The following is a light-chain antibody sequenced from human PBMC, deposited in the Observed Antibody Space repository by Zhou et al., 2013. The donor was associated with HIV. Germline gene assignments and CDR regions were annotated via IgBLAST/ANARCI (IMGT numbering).Light chain of an antibody. CDR1: QGTSST. CDR3: QHIHYSFLT. J-gene: IGKJ4*01. V-gene: IGKV1D-13*01. CDR2: SVS. Sequence: AIQLTQSPSSLSASVGDRVTITCRASQGTSSTLAWYQQKPGKAPRLLIYSVSNLESGVPSRFSGSGSGTEFTLTISSLQPEDFATYYCQHIHYSFLTFGGGTKVEVK.